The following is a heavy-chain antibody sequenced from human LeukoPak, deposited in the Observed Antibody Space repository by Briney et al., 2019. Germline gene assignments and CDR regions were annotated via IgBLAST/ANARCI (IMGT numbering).Heavy chain of an antibody. CDR3: HLGWELLRGYYYMDV. V-gene: IGHV3-23*01. CDR2: ISGSGGST. D-gene: IGHD1-26*01. CDR1: GFTFSSYA. J-gene: IGHJ6*03. Sequence: GGSLRLSCAASGFTFSSYAMSWVRQAPGKGLEWVSAISGSGGSTYYADSVKGRFTISRDNSKNTLYLQMNSLRAEDTAVHYCHLGWELLRGYYYMDVWGKGTTVTVSS.